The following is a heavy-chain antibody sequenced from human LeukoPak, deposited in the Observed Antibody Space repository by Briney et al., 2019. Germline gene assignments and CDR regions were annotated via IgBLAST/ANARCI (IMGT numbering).Heavy chain of an antibody. CDR3: AKSGGYSYGPYYYYMDV. D-gene: IGHD5-18*01. V-gene: IGHV3-30*02. CDR2: IRYDGSNK. J-gene: IGHJ6*03. Sequence: GGSLRLSCAASGFTFSSYGMHWVRQAPGKGLEWVAFIRYDGSNKYYADSVKGRFTISRDNSKNTLYLQMNSLRAEDTAVYYCAKSGGYSYGPYYYYMDVWGKGTTVTISS. CDR1: GFTFSSYG.